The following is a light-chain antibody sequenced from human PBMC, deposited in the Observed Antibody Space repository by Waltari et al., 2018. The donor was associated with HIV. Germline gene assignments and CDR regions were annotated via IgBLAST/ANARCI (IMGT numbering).Light chain of an antibody. J-gene: IGLJ2*01. CDR3: SSYTVTSTLI. CDR2: EVR. CDR1: SSDVGAYKY. V-gene: IGLV2-14*01. Sequence: GSLGQSITISCTGSSSDVGAYKYVSWYQQHPGKAPKLIIYEVRDRPSGVSNRFSGSKSGNTASLTISGLRAEDEATYYCSSYTVTSTLIFGGGTDLTV.